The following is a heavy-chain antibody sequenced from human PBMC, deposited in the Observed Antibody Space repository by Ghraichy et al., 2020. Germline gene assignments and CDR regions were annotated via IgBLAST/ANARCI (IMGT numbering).Heavy chain of an antibody. D-gene: IGHD1-26*01. J-gene: IGHJ6*02. V-gene: IGHV3-7*01. CDR3: AKEGGTYFDSYYYGLNV. CDR1: GFTFSSYW. CDR2: IKQDGSEK. Sequence: GGSLRLSCAASGFTFSSYWMSWVRQAPGKGLEWVANIKQDGSEKYYVDSVKGRFTISRDNAKNSLYLQMNSLRAEDTAVYYCAKEGGTYFDSYYYGLNVWGQGTTVIVSS.